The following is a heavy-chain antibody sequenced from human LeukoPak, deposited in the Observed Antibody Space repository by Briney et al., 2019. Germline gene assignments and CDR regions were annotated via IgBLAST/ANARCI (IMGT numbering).Heavy chain of an antibody. CDR2: IRYDGSNK. J-gene: IGHJ5*01. CDR1: GSTFSSYG. V-gene: IGHV3-30*02. Sequence: GGSLRLSCVASGSTFSSYGMHWVRQAPGKGLEWVAFIRYDGSNKYYADSVKGRFTISRDNSKNTLYLQMNSLRAEDTAVYYCTRELLSLHQGLDSWGQGTLVTVSS. D-gene: IGHD2/OR15-2a*01. CDR3: TRELLSLHQGLDS.